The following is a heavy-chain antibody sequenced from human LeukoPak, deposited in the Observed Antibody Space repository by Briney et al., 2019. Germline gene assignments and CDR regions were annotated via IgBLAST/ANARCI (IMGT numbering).Heavy chain of an antibody. CDR3: ARGVGSFGDDPRDALDI. J-gene: IGHJ3*02. CDR2: IHTTGST. D-gene: IGHD4-17*01. Sequence: SETLSLTCTVSGGSISSYYWSWLRQPAGKGLEWIGRIHTTGSTNYNPSLKSRVTMSVDTSKKQFSLKLTSVTAAGTAVYFCARGVGSFGDDPRDALDIWGQGTMVTVSS. CDR1: GGSISSYY. V-gene: IGHV4-4*07.